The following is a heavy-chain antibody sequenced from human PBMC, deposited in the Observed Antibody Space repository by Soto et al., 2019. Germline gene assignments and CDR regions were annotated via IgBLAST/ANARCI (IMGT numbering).Heavy chain of an antibody. Sequence: ASVKVSCKASGYTFRSYGISWVRQAPGQGLEWVGWISAYNGDTHYAPKFQDRITLTTETSTDTAYMELRSLRLDDTAVYYCARDWSRYYDNSGLIWLYSAKGTLVT. V-gene: IGHV1-18*04. CDR1: GYTFRSYG. CDR3: ARDWSRYYDNSGLIWLY. D-gene: IGHD3-22*01. J-gene: IGHJ4*01. CDR2: ISAYNGDT.